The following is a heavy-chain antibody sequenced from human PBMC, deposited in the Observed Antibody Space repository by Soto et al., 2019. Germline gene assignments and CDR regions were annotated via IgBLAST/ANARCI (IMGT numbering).Heavy chain of an antibody. CDR1: GGSISSSHW. V-gene: IGHV4-4*02. CDR3: ARKDYYDSSGRSYDY. D-gene: IGHD3-22*01. J-gene: IGHJ4*02. Sequence: SETLSLTCAVSGGSISSSHWWSWVRQPPGKGLEWIGEIYHSGSTNYNPSLKSRVTISVDKSRNQFSLKLSSVTAADTAVYYCARKDYYDSSGRSYDYWGQGILVTVS. CDR2: IYHSGST.